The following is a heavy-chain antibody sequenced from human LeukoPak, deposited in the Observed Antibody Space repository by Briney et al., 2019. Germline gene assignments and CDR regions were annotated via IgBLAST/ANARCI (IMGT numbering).Heavy chain of an antibody. J-gene: IGHJ4*02. Sequence: SETLSLTCTVYGGSISSYYWSWIRQPPGKGLEWIGYIYYSGSTNYNPSLKSRVTISVDTSKNQFSLKLSSVTAADTAVYYSARGSSGSRDYWGQGTLVTVPS. D-gene: IGHD6-19*01. CDR3: ARGSSGSRDY. CDR1: GGSISSYY. CDR2: IYYSGST. V-gene: IGHV4-59*01.